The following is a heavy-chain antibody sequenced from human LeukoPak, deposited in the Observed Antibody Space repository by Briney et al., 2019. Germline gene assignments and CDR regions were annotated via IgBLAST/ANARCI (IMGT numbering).Heavy chain of an antibody. V-gene: IGHV1-3*01. CDR2: INAGNGNT. J-gene: IGHJ4*02. Sequence: ASVKVSCKASGYTFTSYAMQWVRQAPGQRLEWMGWINAGNGNTKYSQKFQGRVTITRDTSASTAYMELSSLRSEDTAVYYCAREDTAMAYFDYWGQGTLVTVSS. CDR1: GYTFTSYA. D-gene: IGHD5-18*01. CDR3: AREDTAMAYFDY.